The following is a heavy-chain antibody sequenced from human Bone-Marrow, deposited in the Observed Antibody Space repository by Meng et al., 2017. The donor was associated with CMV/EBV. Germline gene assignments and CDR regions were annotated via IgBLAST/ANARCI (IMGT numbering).Heavy chain of an antibody. CDR1: GYSISSGYY. CDR3: ARDSYKTSFHWYFDL. V-gene: IGHV4-38-2*02. Sequence: SETLSLTCTVSGYSISSGYYWGWIRQPPGKGLEWIGSIYHSGSTYYNPSLKSRVTISVDTSKNQFSLKLSSVTAADTAVYYCARDSYKTSFHWYFDLWGRGTLVTVSS. CDR2: IYHSGST. J-gene: IGHJ2*01. D-gene: IGHD1-1*01.